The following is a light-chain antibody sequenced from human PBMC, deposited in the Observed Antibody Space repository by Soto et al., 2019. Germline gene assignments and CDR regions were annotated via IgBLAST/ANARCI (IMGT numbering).Light chain of an antibody. CDR3: ISYGGTTNVV. V-gene: IGLV2-8*01. J-gene: IGLJ2*01. CDR1: SSDVGGYKY. CDR2: EVT. Sequence: QSVLTQPPSASGSPGQSVTISCTGTSSDVGGYKYVSWYQHHPGKAPKVVIYEVTNRPSGVPYRFSGSQSGNTASLTVSGLQAEAEADYYCISYGGTTNVVFGGGTKLTVL.